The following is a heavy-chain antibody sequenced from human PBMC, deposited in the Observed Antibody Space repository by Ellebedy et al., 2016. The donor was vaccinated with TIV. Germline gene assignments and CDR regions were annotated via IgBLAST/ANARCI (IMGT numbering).Heavy chain of an antibody. CDR1: GGSISSYY. J-gene: IGHJ6*02. CDR2: INHSGST. Sequence: SETLSLXCTVSGGSISSYYWSWIRQPPGKGLEWIGEINHSGSTNYNPSLKSRVTISVDTSKNQFSLKLSSVTAADTAVYYCASRGPWVGSGKGMDVWGQGTTVTVSS. V-gene: IGHV4-34*01. D-gene: IGHD3-10*01. CDR3: ASRGPWVGSGKGMDV.